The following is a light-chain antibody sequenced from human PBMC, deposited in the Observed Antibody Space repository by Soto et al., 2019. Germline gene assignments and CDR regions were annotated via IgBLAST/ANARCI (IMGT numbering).Light chain of an antibody. CDR3: SSYTSSSTLV. J-gene: IGLJ2*01. CDR1: SSDVGGYNY. V-gene: IGLV2-14*01. Sequence: QSALTQPASVSGSPGQSITISCTGTSSDVGGYNYVSWYQQHPGKAHKLMIYDVSNRPSGVSNRFSGSKSGNTASLTISGLQAEDEADYYCSSYTSSSTLVCGGGTKLTVL. CDR2: DVS.